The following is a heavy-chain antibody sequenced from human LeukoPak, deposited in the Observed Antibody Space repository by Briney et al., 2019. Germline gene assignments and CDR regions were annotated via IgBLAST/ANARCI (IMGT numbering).Heavy chain of an antibody. V-gene: IGHV4-4*02. Sequence: SETLSLTCGVSGGSISTTNWWTWVRQPPGEGLEWIGEVHLSGRTHYNPSVESRVTMSVDMSENHISLRLTSVTAADTAVYYCAREGGPYRPLDYSGQGTLVTVSS. CDR3: AREGGPYRPLDY. CDR1: GGSISTTNW. CDR2: VHLSGRT. J-gene: IGHJ4*02.